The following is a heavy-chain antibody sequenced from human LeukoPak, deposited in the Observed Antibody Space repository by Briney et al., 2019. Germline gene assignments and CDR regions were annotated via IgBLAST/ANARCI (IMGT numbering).Heavy chain of an antibody. CDR3: AREKLKNDAFDI. CDR2: IIPIFGAA. V-gene: IGHV1-69*13. CDR1: GGTFSSYA. Sequence: SVKVSCKASGGTFSSYAISWVRQAPGQGLEWMGGIIPIFGAANYAQKFQGRVTITADESTSTAYMELSSLRSEDTAVYYCAREKLKNDAFDIWGQGTMVTVSS. J-gene: IGHJ3*02.